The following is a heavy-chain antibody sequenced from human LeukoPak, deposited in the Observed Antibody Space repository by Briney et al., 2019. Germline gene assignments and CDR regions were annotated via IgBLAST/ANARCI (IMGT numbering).Heavy chain of an antibody. Sequence: SETLSLTCTVSAGTISSSSYYWGWIRQPPGKGLEWIGSIYYSGSTYYNPSLKSRVSITVDTSMNQCSLKLRSVTAADTAVYYCSRYSYGYRGGYYFDYWGQGTLVTVSS. CDR3: SRYSYGYRGGYYFDY. V-gene: IGHV4-39*07. CDR2: IYYSGST. D-gene: IGHD5-18*01. CDR1: AGTISSSSYY. J-gene: IGHJ4*02.